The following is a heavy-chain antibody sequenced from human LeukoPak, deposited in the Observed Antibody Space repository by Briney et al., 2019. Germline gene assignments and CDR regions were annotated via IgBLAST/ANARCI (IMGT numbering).Heavy chain of an antibody. J-gene: IGHJ4*02. Sequence: ASVKVSCKVSGYTLTELSMHWVRQAPGEGREWRGGVDPEDGETIYAQKFQGRVTMTEDTSTDTAYMELSSLRSEDTAVYYCATVGDYDSGGYYYESAYWGQGTLVTVSS. CDR2: VDPEDGET. D-gene: IGHD3-22*01. CDR3: ATVGDYDSGGYYYESAY. CDR1: GYTLTELS. V-gene: IGHV1-24*01.